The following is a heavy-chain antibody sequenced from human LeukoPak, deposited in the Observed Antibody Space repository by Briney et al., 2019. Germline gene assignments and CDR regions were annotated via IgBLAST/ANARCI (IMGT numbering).Heavy chain of an antibody. CDR2: IYSSGTT. Sequence: PSQTLSLTCTVSDGSISSGDYYWSWIRQPPGKGLEWIGYIYSSGTTYYNPSLRSRVTMSVDTSKNQFSLKLSSVTAADTAVYFCARAGRGFRGYAHFDYWGQGTLVTVFS. CDR3: ARAGRGFRGYAHFDY. V-gene: IGHV4-30-4*08. CDR1: DGSISSGDYY. D-gene: IGHD5-12*01. J-gene: IGHJ4*02.